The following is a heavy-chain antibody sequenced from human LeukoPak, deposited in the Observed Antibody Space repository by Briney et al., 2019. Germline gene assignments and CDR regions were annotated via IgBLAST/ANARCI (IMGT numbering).Heavy chain of an antibody. CDR1: GGSFSGYY. Sequence: SETLSLTCAVYGGSFSGYYWSWIRQPPGKGLGWIGEINHSGSTNYNPSLKSRVTISVDTSKNQFSLKLSSVTAADTAVYYCARGLFDGPWGQGTLVTVSS. J-gene: IGHJ5*02. V-gene: IGHV4-34*01. D-gene: IGHD3-9*01. CDR3: ARGLFDGP. CDR2: INHSGST.